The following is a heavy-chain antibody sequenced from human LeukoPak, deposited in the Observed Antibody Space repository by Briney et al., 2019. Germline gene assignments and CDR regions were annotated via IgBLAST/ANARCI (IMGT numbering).Heavy chain of an antibody. CDR1: GFTFSSYA. V-gene: IGHV3-30-3*01. Sequence: GGSLRLSCAASGFTFSSYAMHWVRRAPGKGLEWVAVISYDGSNKYYADSVKGRFTISRDNSKNTLYLQMNSLRAEDTAVYYCARDSAMIVVVRAFDIWGQGTMVTVSS. D-gene: IGHD3-22*01. CDR3: ARDSAMIVVVRAFDI. CDR2: ISYDGSNK. J-gene: IGHJ3*02.